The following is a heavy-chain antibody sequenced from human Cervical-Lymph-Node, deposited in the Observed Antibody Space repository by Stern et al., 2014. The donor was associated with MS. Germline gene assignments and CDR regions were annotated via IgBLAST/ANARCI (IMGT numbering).Heavy chain of an antibody. CDR3: AKHACTGAACPFDL. D-gene: IGHD2-8*02. V-gene: IGHV4-39*01. CDR2: VYYSGAT. Sequence: QVQLQESGPGLVKPSETLSLTCAVSGDSISSYTHYWAWIRQPPGKGLEWIGSVYYSGATYYNPSLQSPVTISVDPSKNHFSLGLNSVPAADTAVYYCAKHACTGAACPFDLWGQGTLVTVSS. CDR1: GDSISSYTHY. J-gene: IGHJ4*02.